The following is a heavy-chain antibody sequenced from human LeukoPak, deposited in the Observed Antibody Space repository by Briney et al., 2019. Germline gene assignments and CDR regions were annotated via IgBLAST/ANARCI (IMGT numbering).Heavy chain of an antibody. Sequence: SETLSLTCSVSGGSITSLSSYWGWIRQSPGKGLEWIGTVYQSGTTYYNPSLETRVTISIDTSKSQFSLRLNSLTAADTAVYYCARHRQDAYYYMDVWGKGTTVTVSS. D-gene: IGHD2-15*01. CDR3: ARHRQDAYYYMDV. CDR1: GGSITSLSSY. J-gene: IGHJ6*03. CDR2: VYQSGTT. V-gene: IGHV4-39*01.